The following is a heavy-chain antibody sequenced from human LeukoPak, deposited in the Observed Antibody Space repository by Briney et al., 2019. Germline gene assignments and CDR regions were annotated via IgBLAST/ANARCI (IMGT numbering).Heavy chain of an antibody. J-gene: IGHJ6*03. CDR3: ARDRGVTAGGYYYYYMDV. CDR1: GFTFDDYA. V-gene: IGHV3-9*01. CDR2: ISWNSGSI. Sequence: GGSLRLSCAASGFTFDDYAMHWVRQAPGKGLEWVSGISWNSGSIGYADSVKGRFTISRDNSKNTLYLQMNSLRAEDTAVYYCARDRGVTAGGYYYYYMDVWGKGTTVTVSS. D-gene: IGHD2-21*02.